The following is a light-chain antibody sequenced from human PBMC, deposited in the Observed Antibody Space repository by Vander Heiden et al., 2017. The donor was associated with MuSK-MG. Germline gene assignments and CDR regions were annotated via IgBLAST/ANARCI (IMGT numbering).Light chain of an antibody. CDR2: AAS. J-gene: IGKJ2*01. CDR1: QSISSY. Sequence: DIHLTHPPSSLSASVGDRVTITCRASQSISSYLNWYQQKPGKAPKLLIYAASSLQSGVPSRFSGSGSGTDFTLTISRLQPEDFATYYCQQSDSNPYTFGQGTKLEIK. V-gene: IGKV1-39*01. CDR3: QQSDSNPYT.